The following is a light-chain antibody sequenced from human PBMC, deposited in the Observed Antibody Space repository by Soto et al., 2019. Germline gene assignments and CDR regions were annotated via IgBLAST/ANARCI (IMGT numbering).Light chain of an antibody. V-gene: IGLV4-69*01. J-gene: IGLJ2*01. Sequence: QPVLTQSPSASASLGASVKLTCTLSSGHSSYTIAWHQQQPEKGPRYLMKLNSDGSHSKGDGIPDRFSGSSSGAERYLTISSLQSEDEADYYCQTWGTGFRVFGGGTKLTFL. CDR2: LNSDGSH. CDR3: QTWGTGFRV. CDR1: SGHSSYT.